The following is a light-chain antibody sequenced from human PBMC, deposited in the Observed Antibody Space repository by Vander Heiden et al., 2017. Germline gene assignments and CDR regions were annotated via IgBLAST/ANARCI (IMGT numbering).Light chain of an antibody. J-gene: IGLJ3*02. CDR2: GNS. CDR3: QSYDSSLSGSRV. Sequence: QSVLTQPPSVSGAPGQRVTIPCTGSSSKIGAGYDVHWYQQRPGTAPKTPLYGNSNRPSGLPDRFSGSKSGTSASLAITGLQAEDEADYYCQSYDSSLSGSRVFGGGTKLTVL. V-gene: IGLV1-40*01. CDR1: SSKIGAGYD.